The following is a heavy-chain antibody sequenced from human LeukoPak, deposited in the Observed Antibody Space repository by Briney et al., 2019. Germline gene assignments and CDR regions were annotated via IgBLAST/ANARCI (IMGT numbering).Heavy chain of an antibody. Sequence: GGSLRLSCAASGFTFSTYSMNWVRQAPGKGLEWVSFISTSSSYIYYADSVKGRFTISRDNSKNSLYLQMNSLRAEDTAVYYCARDQDWNDRGGLDYWGQGTLVIVSS. CDR3: ARDQDWNDRGGLDY. V-gene: IGHV3-21*01. CDR1: GFTFSTYS. D-gene: IGHD1-1*01. J-gene: IGHJ4*02. CDR2: ISTSSSYI.